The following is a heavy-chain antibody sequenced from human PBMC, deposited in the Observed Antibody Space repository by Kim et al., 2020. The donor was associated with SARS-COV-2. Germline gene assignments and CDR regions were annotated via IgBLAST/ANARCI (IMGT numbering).Heavy chain of an antibody. CDR2: IKQDGSET. J-gene: IGHJ4*02. Sequence: GGSLRLSCAASGFTFSSYWMSWVRQAPGKGLEWVANIKQDGSETNYVDSVKGRFTISRDNAKNSLYLQMNSLRAEDTAVYYCATLAGYSGSYYDVWGQGTLVTVSS. V-gene: IGHV3-7*01. CDR3: ATLAGYSGSYYDV. CDR1: GFTFSSYW. D-gene: IGHD1-26*01.